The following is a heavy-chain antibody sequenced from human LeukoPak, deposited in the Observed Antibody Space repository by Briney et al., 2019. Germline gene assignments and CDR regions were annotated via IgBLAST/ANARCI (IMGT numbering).Heavy chain of an antibody. Sequence: GSLRLSCAASGFTFSSYAMSWVRQPPGKGLEWIGEINHSGSTNYNPSLKSRVTISVDTSKNQFSLKLSSVTAADTAVYYCARRELYYDYVWGSYRSRYYFDYWGQGTLVTVSS. CDR3: ARRELYYDYVWGSYRSRYYFDY. V-gene: IGHV4-34*01. J-gene: IGHJ4*02. CDR1: GFTFSSYA. CDR2: INHSGST. D-gene: IGHD3-16*02.